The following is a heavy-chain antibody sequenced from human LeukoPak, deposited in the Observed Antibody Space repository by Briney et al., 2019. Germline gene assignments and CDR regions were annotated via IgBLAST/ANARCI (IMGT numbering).Heavy chain of an antibody. CDR3: AKGGISSAAGLDY. D-gene: IGHD6-13*01. V-gene: IGHV3-23*01. CDR1: GFTFSSYG. Sequence: GGSLRLSCAASGFTFSSYGMSWVGRAPGKGLGWFSSISGSGNTYYADSVKGRFTVFRDNSKNTLYLQVNSLRAEDTAVFYCAKGGISSAAGLDYWGQGTLVTVSS. CDR2: ISGSGNT. J-gene: IGHJ4*02.